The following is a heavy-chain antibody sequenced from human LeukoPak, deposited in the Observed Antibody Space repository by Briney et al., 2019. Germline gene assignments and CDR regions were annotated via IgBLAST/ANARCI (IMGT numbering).Heavy chain of an antibody. CDR2: IDPRDSYP. D-gene: IGHD1-26*01. CDR3: VRHMMVGAHAHFQH. Sequence: PGESLKISCKGSGYSFTSYWISWVGQMPGKGLEWMGRIDPRDSYPNSSPSFQAHVTISADKSISTAYLKWSGLEASAPPLYYCVRHMMVGAHAHFQHWGQGTLVSVSS. CDR1: GYSFTSYW. J-gene: IGHJ1*01. V-gene: IGHV5-10-1*01.